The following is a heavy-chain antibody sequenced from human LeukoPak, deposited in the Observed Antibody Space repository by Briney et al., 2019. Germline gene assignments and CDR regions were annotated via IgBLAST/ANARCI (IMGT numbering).Heavy chain of an antibody. D-gene: IGHD3-3*01. CDR2: IYSGGST. V-gene: IGHV3-53*01. CDR3: ARDSGIWSGRGAFDI. J-gene: IGHJ3*02. CDR1: GFTVSSNY. Sequence: GGSLRRSCAASGFTVSSNYMSWVRQAPGKGLEWVSVIYSGGSTYYADSVKGRFTISRDNSKNTLYLQMNSLRAEDTAVYYCARDSGIWSGRGAFDIWGQGTMVTVSS.